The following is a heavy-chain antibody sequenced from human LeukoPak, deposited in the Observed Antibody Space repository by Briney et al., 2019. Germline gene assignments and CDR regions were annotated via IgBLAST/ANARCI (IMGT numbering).Heavy chain of an antibody. V-gene: IGHV4-30-4*08. Sequence: SETLSLTCTVSGGSISSGDYYWSWIRQPPGKGLEWIGYIYYSGSTYYNPSLKSRVTISVDTSKNQFSLKLTSVTAADTAVYYCARARGTVAIDFWGQGTRVTVSS. CDR3: ARARGTVAIDF. D-gene: IGHD5-12*01. J-gene: IGHJ4*02. CDR2: IYYSGST. CDR1: GGSISSGDYY.